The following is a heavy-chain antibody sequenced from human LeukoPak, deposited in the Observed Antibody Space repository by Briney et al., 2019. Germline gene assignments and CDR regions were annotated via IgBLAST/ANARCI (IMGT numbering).Heavy chain of an antibody. J-gene: IGHJ4*02. D-gene: IGHD6-19*01. CDR3: ANSKYSSGSHFDY. V-gene: IGHV3-7*01. CDR2: IKQDGSEK. CDR1: GFTFSSYW. Sequence: GGSLRLSCAASGFTFSSYWMSWVRQAPGKGLEWVANIKQDGSEKYYVDSVKGRFTISRDNAKNSLYLQMNSLRAEDTAVYYCANSKYSSGSHFDYWGQGTLVTVSS.